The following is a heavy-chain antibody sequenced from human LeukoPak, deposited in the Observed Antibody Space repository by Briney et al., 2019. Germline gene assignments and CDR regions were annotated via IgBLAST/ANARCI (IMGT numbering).Heavy chain of an antibody. CDR1: GFTFSSYS. D-gene: IGHD3-3*01. J-gene: IGHJ6*03. CDR3: ARDSTAIFGVAYYYYYMDV. Sequence: PGGSLRLSCAASGFTFSSYSMNWVRQAPGKGLEWVSSISSSSSYIYYADSVKGRFTISRDNAKNSLYLQMNSLRAEDTAVYYCARDSTAIFGVAYYYYYMDVWGKGTTVTVSS. V-gene: IGHV3-21*01. CDR2: ISSSSSYI.